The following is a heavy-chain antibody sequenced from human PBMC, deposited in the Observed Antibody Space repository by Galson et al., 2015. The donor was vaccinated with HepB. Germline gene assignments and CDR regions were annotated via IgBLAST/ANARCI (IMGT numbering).Heavy chain of an antibody. J-gene: IGHJ5*02. CDR1: GYTFTGYY. V-gene: IGHV1-2*04. D-gene: IGHD3-3*01. CDR3: ARERGGSTIFGVVTRGVWFDP. Sequence: SVKVSCKASGYTFTGYYMHWVRQAPGQGLEWMGWINPNSGGTNYAQKFQGWVTMTRDTSISTAYMELSRLRSDDTAVYYCARERGGSTIFGVVTRGVWFDPWGQGTLVTVSS. CDR2: INPNSGGT.